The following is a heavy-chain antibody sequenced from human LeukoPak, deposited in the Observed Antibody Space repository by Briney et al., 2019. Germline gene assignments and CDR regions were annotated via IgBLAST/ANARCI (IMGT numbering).Heavy chain of an antibody. D-gene: IGHD2-8*02. J-gene: IGHJ5*02. V-gene: IGHV3-9*01. CDR2: INWRSDFV. CDR3: TKGSWSPRGFNWFDP. Sequence: PGRSLRLSCAASGSSLDEYAMHWVRQAPGKGLEWVSGINWRSDFVAYADSVKGRFIISRDNAKNSAYLEMNSLRTEDTALYFCTKGSWSPRGFNWFDPWGQGTVVTVSS. CDR1: GSSLDEYA.